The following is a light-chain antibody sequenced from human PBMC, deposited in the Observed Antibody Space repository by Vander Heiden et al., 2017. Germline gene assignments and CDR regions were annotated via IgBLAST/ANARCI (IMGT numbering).Light chain of an antibody. V-gene: IGLV1-40*03. Sequence: QSVVTQPPSVAGAIGQRGTMSWTGTSPHLGAGYNVHWYQQLPGRAPTLVICGNCNRASGVPDRFSASKSGASASLDISGVQPGDEADFYCQAYDSSLGAWVFGGGTKLTVL. CDR2: GNC. CDR3: QAYDSSLGAWV. CDR1: SPHLGAGYN. J-gene: IGLJ3*02.